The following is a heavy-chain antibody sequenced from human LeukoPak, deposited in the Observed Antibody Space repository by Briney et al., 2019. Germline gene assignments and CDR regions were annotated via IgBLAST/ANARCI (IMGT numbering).Heavy chain of an antibody. V-gene: IGHV3-23*01. CDR1: GFTFSSSA. D-gene: IGHD5-18*01. CDR3: ARVVDTHFDY. J-gene: IGHJ4*02. Sequence: PGGSLRLSCAASGFTFSSSAFSWVRQAPGKGLEWVSGISESGTYTYYADSVKGRFTISRDNAKNTLYLQMNSLRAEDTAVYYCARVVDTHFDYWGQGTLVTVSS. CDR2: ISESGTYT.